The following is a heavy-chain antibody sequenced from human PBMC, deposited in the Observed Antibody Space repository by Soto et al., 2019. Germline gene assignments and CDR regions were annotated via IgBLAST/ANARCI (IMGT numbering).Heavy chain of an antibody. CDR1: DESLSGYY. Sequence: QVQLQQWGAGLLKPSETLSLTCAVYDESLSGYYWSWIRQPPGKGLEWIGEINHSGSTNYNPSLKSRVTISVDTSNNQFSLKLSSVTAADTAVYYCARDAESHLFSSLGYFDLWGRGTLVTVSS. D-gene: IGHD3-16*01. V-gene: IGHV4-34*01. J-gene: IGHJ2*01. CDR3: ARDAESHLFSSLGYFDL. CDR2: INHSGST.